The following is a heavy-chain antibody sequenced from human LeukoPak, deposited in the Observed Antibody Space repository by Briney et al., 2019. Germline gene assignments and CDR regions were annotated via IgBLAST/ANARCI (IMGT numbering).Heavy chain of an antibody. J-gene: IGHJ4*02. CDR1: GFTFSSYS. V-gene: IGHV3-21*01. CDR3: ARDQGLLVVAGRFGY. CDR2: IISCKSYI. Sequence: GGSLRLSCAASGFTFSSYSMNWVRQAPGKGLEWVSSIISCKSYIYNPDSVKGRFTISRDNAKNSLYLQMNSLRAEDTAVYYCARDQGLLVVAGRFGYWGQGTLVTVSS. D-gene: IGHD6-19*01.